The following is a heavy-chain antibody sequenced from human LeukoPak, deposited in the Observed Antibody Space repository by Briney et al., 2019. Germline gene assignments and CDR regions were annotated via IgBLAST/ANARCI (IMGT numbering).Heavy chain of an antibody. CDR1: GLTVSSNS. CDR2: IYSGGST. D-gene: IGHD4/OR15-4a*01. Sequence: PGGSLRLSCAASGLTVSSNSMSWVRQAPGKGLGGVSFIYSGGSTYYADSVKGRFTISRDNSKNTLYLQMNSLRADDTAVYYCARRAGAYSHPYDYWGQGTLVTVSS. CDR3: ARRAGAYSHPYDY. V-gene: IGHV3-53*01. J-gene: IGHJ4*02.